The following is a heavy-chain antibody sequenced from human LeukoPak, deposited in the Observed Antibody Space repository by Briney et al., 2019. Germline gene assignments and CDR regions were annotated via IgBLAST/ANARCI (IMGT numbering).Heavy chain of an antibody. D-gene: IGHD3-10*01. CDR3: AREGGSGSYSTFFDY. CDR1: GFTFSNYV. Sequence: GGSLRLSCAASGFTFSNYVIHWVRQAPGKGLEWVTLIWYDGSNQHYADSVKGRFTISRDNSKNTLYLQMNSLRAEDAAVYYCAREGGSGSYSTFFDYWGQGTLVTVFS. V-gene: IGHV3-33*01. CDR2: IWYDGSNQ. J-gene: IGHJ4*02.